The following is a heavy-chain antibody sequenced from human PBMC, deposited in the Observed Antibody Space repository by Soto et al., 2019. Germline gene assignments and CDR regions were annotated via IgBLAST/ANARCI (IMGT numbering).Heavy chain of an antibody. V-gene: IGHV1-69*06. CDR2: IIPIFGTA. CDR1: GGTFSSYA. D-gene: IGHD2-8*01. CDR3: ARARIRDCTNGVCYDWFDP. J-gene: IGHJ5*02. Sequence: GASVKVSCKASGGTFSSYAISWVRQAPGQGLEWMGGIIPIFGTANYAQKFQGRVTITADKSTSTAYMELSSLRSEDTAVYYCARARIRDCTNGVCYDWFDPWGQGTLVTVSS.